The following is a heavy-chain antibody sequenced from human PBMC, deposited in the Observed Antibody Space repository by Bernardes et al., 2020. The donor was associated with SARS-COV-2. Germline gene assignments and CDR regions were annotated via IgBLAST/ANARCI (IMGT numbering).Heavy chain of an antibody. D-gene: IGHD3-10*02. V-gene: IGHV3-13*01. J-gene: IGHJ4*02. CDR2: IGVPGDT. Sequence: QVTGKGLEWVSTIGVPGDTYYPDSVKGRFTISRENAKNSLFLQMSSLTAGDTAVYYCVVRTTSFDFWGQGTLITVSS. CDR3: VVRTTSFDF.